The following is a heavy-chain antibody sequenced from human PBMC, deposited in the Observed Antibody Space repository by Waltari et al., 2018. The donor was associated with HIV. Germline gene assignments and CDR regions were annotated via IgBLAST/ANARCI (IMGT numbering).Heavy chain of an antibody. D-gene: IGHD6-13*01. J-gene: IGHJ4*02. Sequence: QVQLQESGPGLVKPSETLSLTCTVSGGSISSYYWSWTRQPPGKGLEWIGYIYYSGSTNYNPSLKSRVTISVDTSKNQFSLKLSSVTAADTAVYYCAREVEDSSRSGNFDYWGQGTLVTVSS. V-gene: IGHV4-59*01. CDR1: GGSISSYY. CDR3: AREVEDSSRSGNFDY. CDR2: IYYSGST.